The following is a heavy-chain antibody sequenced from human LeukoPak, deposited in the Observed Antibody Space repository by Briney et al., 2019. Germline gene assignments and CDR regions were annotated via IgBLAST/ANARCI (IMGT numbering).Heavy chain of an antibody. J-gene: IGHJ3*02. D-gene: IGHD5-18*01. CDR1: GGSISGYY. Sequence: PSETLSLTCTVSGGSISGYYWSWIRQSPGKGLEWIGSIYYSGSTYYNPSLKSRVTISVDTSKNQFSLKLSSVTAADTAVYYCARDSSRYSYGEDAFDIWGQGTMVTVSS. CDR3: ARDSSRYSYGEDAFDI. V-gene: IGHV4-59*01. CDR2: IYYSGST.